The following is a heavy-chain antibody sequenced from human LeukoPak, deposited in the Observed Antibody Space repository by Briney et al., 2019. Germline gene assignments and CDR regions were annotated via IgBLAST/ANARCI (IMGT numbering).Heavy chain of an antibody. Sequence: SETLSLTCTVSGGSISSYYWSWIRQPPGKGLEWIGYIYYSGSTNYTPSLKSRVTISVDTSKNQFSLKLSSVTAADTAVYYCTRGSIAYYYMDVWGKGTTVTISS. CDR3: TRGSIAYYYMDV. V-gene: IGHV4-59*01. D-gene: IGHD3-22*01. CDR2: IYYSGST. J-gene: IGHJ6*03. CDR1: GGSISSYY.